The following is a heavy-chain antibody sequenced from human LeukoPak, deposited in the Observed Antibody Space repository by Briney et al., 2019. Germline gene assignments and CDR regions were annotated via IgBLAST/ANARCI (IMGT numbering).Heavy chain of an antibody. V-gene: IGHV1-2*02. Sequence: ASVKVSCKTSGYTFTGYYLHWVRQAPGQGLEWMGRIDPDSGGTHYAPKFQVRVTVTRDTSITTVYMELSGLTSDDTAVYYCARVPGPYTTSRFDYWGQGTLVTVSS. D-gene: IGHD2-2*02. CDR2: IDPDSGGT. CDR3: ARVPGPYTTSRFDY. J-gene: IGHJ4*02. CDR1: GYTFTGYY.